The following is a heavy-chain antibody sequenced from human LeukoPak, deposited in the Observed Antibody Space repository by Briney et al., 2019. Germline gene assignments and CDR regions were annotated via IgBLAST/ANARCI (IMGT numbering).Heavy chain of an antibody. D-gene: IGHD6-13*01. V-gene: IGHV3-9*01. CDR1: GFTFDDYA. Sequence: GGSLRLSCAASGFTFDDYAMHWVRQAPGKGLEWVSGISWNSGSIGYADSVKGRFTISRDNSKNSLYLQMNSLRAEDTALYYCAKASLGIAAAGTKNYYYYGMDVWGQGTTVTVSS. CDR3: AKASLGIAAAGTKNYYYYGMDV. J-gene: IGHJ6*02. CDR2: ISWNSGSI.